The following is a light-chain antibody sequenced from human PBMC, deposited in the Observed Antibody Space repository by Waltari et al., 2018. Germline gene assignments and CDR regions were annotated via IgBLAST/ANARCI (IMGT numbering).Light chain of an antibody. CDR3: GADHGSGSSFVYV. V-gene: IGLV9-49*03. CDR1: SGSSNYK. Sequence: QPVLTQPPSASASLGASVTLTCTLRSGSSNYKVDWYQQRPGKGPRFVMRVGTGGIVGSKGDGIPDRFSVLGSGLNRYLTIKNIQEEDESDYHCGADHGSGSSFVYVFGTGTKVTVL. CDR2: VGTGGIVG. J-gene: IGLJ1*01.